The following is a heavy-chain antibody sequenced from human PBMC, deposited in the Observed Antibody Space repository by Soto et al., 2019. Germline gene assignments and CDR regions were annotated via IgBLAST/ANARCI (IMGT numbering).Heavy chain of an antibody. D-gene: IGHD3-22*01. CDR2: IKPDGSQK. CDR3: ARGDYYDISGPFSDAFDI. V-gene: IGHV3-7*04. Sequence: PGGSLRLSCAASGFTFSRYWMSWVRQAPGNGLEWVANIKPDGSQKWYVDSVKGRFTISRDNAKSSLSLQMDNLRAEDTAVYYCARGDYYDISGPFSDAFDIWGQGTMVTVSS. J-gene: IGHJ3*02. CDR1: GFTFSRYW.